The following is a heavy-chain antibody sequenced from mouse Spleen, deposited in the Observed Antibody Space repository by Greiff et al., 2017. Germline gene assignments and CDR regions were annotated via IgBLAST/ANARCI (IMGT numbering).Heavy chain of an antibody. V-gene: IGHV1-66*01. CDR3: ARTGSSPHFDY. CDR1: GYSFTSYY. Sequence: VKVVESGPELVKPGASVKISCKASGYSFTSYYIHWVKQRPGQGLEWIGWIYPGSGNTKYNEKFKGKATLTADTSSSTAYMQLSSLTSEDSAVYYCARTGSSPHFDYWGQGTTLTVSS. D-gene: IGHD1-1*01. J-gene: IGHJ2*01. CDR2: IYPGSGNT.